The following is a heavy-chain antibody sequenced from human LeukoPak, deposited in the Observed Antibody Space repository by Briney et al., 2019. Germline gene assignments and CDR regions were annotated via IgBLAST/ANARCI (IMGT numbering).Heavy chain of an antibody. CDR1: GFTFSSYG. D-gene: IGHD3-22*01. Sequence: GGSLRLSCAASGFTFSSYGMHWVRQAPGKGLEWVAVILSDGSKEFYTDSVKGRFTISRDNSKNTLYLQMNSLRAEDTAVYYCARDFPPSRYDSSGYHGDYWGQGTLVTVSS. CDR3: ARDFPPSRYDSSGYHGDY. CDR2: ILSDGSKE. J-gene: IGHJ4*02. V-gene: IGHV3-33*01.